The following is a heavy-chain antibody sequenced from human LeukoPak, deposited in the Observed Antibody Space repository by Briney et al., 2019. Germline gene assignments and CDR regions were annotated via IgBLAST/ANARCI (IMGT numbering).Heavy chain of an antibody. CDR3: AKAYYYDSSGYPDSWYFDL. V-gene: IGHV3-21*01. CDR1: GFTFSNYW. Sequence: PGGSLRLSCVASGFTFSNYWMSWVRQAPGKGLEWVSSISSSSSYIYYADSVKGRFTISRDNAKNSLYLQMNSLRAEDTAVYYCAKAYYYDSSGYPDSWYFDLWGRGTLVTVSS. D-gene: IGHD3-22*01. CDR2: ISSSSSYI. J-gene: IGHJ2*01.